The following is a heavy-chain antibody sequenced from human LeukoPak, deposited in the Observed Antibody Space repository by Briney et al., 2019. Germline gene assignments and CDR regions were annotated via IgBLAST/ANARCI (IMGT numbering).Heavy chain of an antibody. CDR1: GFTFNTYS. Sequence: GGSLRLSCAASGFTFNTYSMNWVRQAPGKGLEWVSSISSRSTYIYHADSVKGRFTISRDSAKNSLFLQMNSLRAEGTAVYFCAKSTRAVMAMMDVWGKGTTVTVSS. CDR2: ISSRSTYI. V-gene: IGHV3-21*01. J-gene: IGHJ6*04. D-gene: IGHD3-16*01. CDR3: AKSTRAVMAMMDV.